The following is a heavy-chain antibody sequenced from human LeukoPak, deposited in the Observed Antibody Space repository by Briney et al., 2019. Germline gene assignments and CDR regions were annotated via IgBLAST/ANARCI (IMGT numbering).Heavy chain of an antibody. CDR3: VKDQFPGNGIYDPFDK. D-gene: IGHD2-8*01. V-gene: IGHV3-23*01. Sequence: GGSLRLSCLASGFNNNIHAMSWVRQAAGKGLEWVSTIGGVAVSSDYADSVRGRFSFSRDDSKNTVYLQMNSLRVEDTAVYYCVKDQFPGNGIYDPFDKWGQGTMVTVS. CDR1: GFNNNIHA. J-gene: IGHJ3*02. CDR2: IGGVAVSS.